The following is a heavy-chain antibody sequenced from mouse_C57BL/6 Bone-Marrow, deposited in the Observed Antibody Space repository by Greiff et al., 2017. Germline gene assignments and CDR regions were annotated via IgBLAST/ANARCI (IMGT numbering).Heavy chain of an antibody. CDR1: GFNIKDDY. Sequence: VQLQQSGAELVRPGASVKLSCTASGFNIKDDYIHWVKQRPEQGLEWLGWIDPEIGDTESASKFQGKATITSDTSSNTAYLQLSSLTSEDTAVYYCSSFDGNYFDFWGQGTPLTVAS. J-gene: IGHJ2*01. CDR2: IDPEIGDT. CDR3: SSFDGNYFDF. D-gene: IGHD2-3*01. V-gene: IGHV14-4*01.